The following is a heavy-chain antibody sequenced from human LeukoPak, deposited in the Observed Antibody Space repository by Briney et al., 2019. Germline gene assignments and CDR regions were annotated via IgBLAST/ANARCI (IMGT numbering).Heavy chain of an antibody. V-gene: IGHV1-69*06. J-gene: IGHJ4*02. D-gene: IGHD2-21*02. CDR2: IIPIFGTA. Sequence: ASVKVSCKASGGAFSSYAISWVRQAPGQGLEWMGGIIPIFGTANYAQKFQGRVTITADKSTSTAYMELSSLRSEDTAVYYCARGLLRGGDLSYFDYWGQGTLVTVSS. CDR1: GGAFSSYA. CDR3: ARGLLRGGDLSYFDY.